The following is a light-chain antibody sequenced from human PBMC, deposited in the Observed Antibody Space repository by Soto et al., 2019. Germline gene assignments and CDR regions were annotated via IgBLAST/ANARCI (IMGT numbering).Light chain of an antibody. V-gene: IGKV3-20*01. J-gene: IGKJ4*01. Sequence: ELVLTQSPGTLSLSPGERATLSCRASQSVSRSYLAWYQQKPGQAPRLLIYGASSRATGIPDRFSGSGSGTDFTLTISRREPEDFAVYYCQQYESSLTFGGGTKVDIK. CDR1: QSVSRSY. CDR3: QQYESSLT. CDR2: GAS.